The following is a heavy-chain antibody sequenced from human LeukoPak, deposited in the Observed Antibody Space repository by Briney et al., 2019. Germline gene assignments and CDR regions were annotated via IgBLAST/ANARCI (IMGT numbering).Heavy chain of an antibody. CDR1: GYTFTGYY. V-gene: IGHV1-2*02. Sequence: GASVKVSCKASGYTFTGYYMHWVRQAPGQGLEWMGWINPNSGGTNYAQKFQGRVTMTRDTSISTAYMELSRLRSDDTAVYYCARDSGGDFNAFDIWGQGTMVTVSS. J-gene: IGHJ3*02. D-gene: IGHD2-21*01. CDR2: INPNSGGT. CDR3: ARDSGGDFNAFDI.